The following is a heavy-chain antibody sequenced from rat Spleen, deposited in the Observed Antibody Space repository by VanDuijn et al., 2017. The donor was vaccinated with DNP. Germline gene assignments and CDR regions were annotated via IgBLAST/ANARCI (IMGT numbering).Heavy chain of an antibody. J-gene: IGHJ4*01. CDR1: GFTFNTYW. CDR3: TKDLQWYAMDA. D-gene: IGHD1-1*01. CDR2: INPDGAST. V-gene: IGHV5-58*01. Sequence: EVQLVESGGDPVQPGRSLTLSCVVSGFTFNTYWMFWVRQAPGKGLEWVASINPDGASTYYLDSVKGRFTISRDNAENTVYLQMDSLRSEDTATYYCTKDLQWYAMDAWGQGTSVTVSA.